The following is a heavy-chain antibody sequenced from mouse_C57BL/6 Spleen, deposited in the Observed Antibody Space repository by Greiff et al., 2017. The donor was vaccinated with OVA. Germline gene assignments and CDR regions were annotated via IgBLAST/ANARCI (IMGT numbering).Heavy chain of an antibody. D-gene: IGHD2-4*01. CDR1: GFTFSDYY. CDR2: INYDGSST. CDR3: ARWKDYDQGYWYFDV. J-gene: IGHJ1*03. Sequence: EVKVVESEGGLVQPGSSMKLSCTASGFTFSDYYMAWVRQVPEKGLEWVANINYDGSSTYYLDSLKSRFLISRDNAKNILYLQMSSLKSEDTATYYCARWKDYDQGYWYFDVWGTGTTVTVSS. V-gene: IGHV5-16*01.